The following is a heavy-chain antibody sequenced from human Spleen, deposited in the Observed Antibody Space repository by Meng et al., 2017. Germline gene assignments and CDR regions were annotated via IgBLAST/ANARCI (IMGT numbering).Heavy chain of an antibody. D-gene: IGHD3-22*01. CDR3: ARKYYDSSGYRFDY. Sequence: QVQLVQSGVEVKEPGASVKVSCKTSGYTFTNYQTDWVRQAPGQGLEWMGWVNPNHGGASYAQKFQGRLTMTIDTSTTTVYMELSSLISEDTAVYYCARKYYDSSGYRFDYWGQGTLVTVS. CDR1: GYTFTNYQ. V-gene: IGHV1-18*01. J-gene: IGHJ4*02. CDR2: VNPNHGGA.